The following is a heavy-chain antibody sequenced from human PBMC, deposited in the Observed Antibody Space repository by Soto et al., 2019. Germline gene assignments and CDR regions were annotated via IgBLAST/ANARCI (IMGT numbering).Heavy chain of an antibody. CDR2: IIPIFGTA. CDR3: ARARGEAAGFRFDP. V-gene: IGHV1-69*06. Sequence: QVQLVQSGAEVKKPGSSVKVSCKASGGTFSSYAISWARQAPGQGLEWMGGIIPIFGTANYAQKFQGRVTITADKSTSTANMELGSLRSEDTAVYYCARARGEAAGFRFDPWGQGTLVTVSS. CDR1: GGTFSSYA. J-gene: IGHJ5*02. D-gene: IGHD6-13*01.